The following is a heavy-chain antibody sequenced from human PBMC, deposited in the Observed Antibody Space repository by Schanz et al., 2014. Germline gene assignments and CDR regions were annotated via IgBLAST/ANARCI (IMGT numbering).Heavy chain of an antibody. CDR3: ARKMKVGVYGGKGHDSLDV. CDR1: GFTFSSYW. D-gene: IGHD3-22*01. V-gene: IGHV3-74*02. Sequence: EVQLLESGGGLVQPGGSLRLSCAASGFTFSSYWMHWVRQVPGKGLVWVSRIKSDGSSTSYADSVTGRFTISRDNAKNTLYLQMNTLRAEDTAVYYCARKMKVGVYGGKGHDSLDVWGQGTMVTVSS. J-gene: IGHJ3*01. CDR2: IKSDGSST.